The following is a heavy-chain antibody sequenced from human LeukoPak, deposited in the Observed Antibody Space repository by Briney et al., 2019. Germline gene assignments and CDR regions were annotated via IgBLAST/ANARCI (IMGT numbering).Heavy chain of an antibody. CDR1: GGSISSGGYY. J-gene: IGHJ6*02. CDR2: IYYSGST. V-gene: IGHV4-30-4*08. D-gene: IGHD2-21*02. CDR3: ASDRVVTAIDYGMDV. Sequence: SETLSLTCTVSGGSISSGGYYWSWIRQHPGKGLEWIGYIYYSGSTYYNPSLKSRVTISVDTSKNQFSLKLSSVTAADTAVYYCASDRVVTAIDYGMDVWGQGTTVTVSS.